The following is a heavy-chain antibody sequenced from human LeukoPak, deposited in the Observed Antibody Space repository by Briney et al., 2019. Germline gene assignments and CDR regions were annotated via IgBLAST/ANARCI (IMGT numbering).Heavy chain of an antibody. CDR1: GFTPSGYW. D-gene: IGHD2-21*02. CDR2: MNSDGTTT. V-gene: IGHV3-74*01. CDR3: ARYVVTSACFDS. J-gene: IGHJ4*02. Sequence: GGSLRLSCAASGFTPSGYWMHWVRQAPGKGLVWVSRMNSDGTTTTYADSVRGRFTISRDNAKNTLYLQMNSLRAEDTAVYYCARYVVTSACFDSWGQGTLVTVSS.